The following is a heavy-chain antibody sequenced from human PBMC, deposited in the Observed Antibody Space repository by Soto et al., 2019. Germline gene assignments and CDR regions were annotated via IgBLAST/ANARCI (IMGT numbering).Heavy chain of an antibody. J-gene: IGHJ4*02. CDR2: ITSSSSYI. D-gene: IGHD3-22*01. CDR3: ASDSSGYYEYYFDY. Sequence: GGSLRLSCAASGFTFSSYSMTWVRQAPGKGLEWVSSITSSSSYIYYADSAKGRFTISRDNAKNSLYLQMNSLRAEDTAVYYCASDSSGYYEYYFDYWGQGTLVTVSS. CDR1: GFTFSSYS. V-gene: IGHV3-21*01.